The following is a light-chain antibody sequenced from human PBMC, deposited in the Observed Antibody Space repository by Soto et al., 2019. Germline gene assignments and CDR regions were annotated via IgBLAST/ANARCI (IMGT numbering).Light chain of an antibody. CDR1: SSNIGNNY. CDR3: GTWDSSLSAVV. V-gene: IGLV1-51*01. J-gene: IGLJ2*01. Sequence: QSVLTQPPSVSAAPGQTVTISCSGSSSNIGNNYVSWYQQLPGTAPKLLIYDNNKRPSGIPDRLSGSKSGTSATLGITGLQAWDEADYYCGTWDSSLSAVVFGGGTKVTVL. CDR2: DNN.